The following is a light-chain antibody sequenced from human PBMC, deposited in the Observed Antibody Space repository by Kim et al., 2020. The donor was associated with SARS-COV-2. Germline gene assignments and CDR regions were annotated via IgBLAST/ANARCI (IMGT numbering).Light chain of an antibody. CDR1: NIGGHS. V-gene: IGLV3-21*01. J-gene: IGLJ1*01. CDR3: QVWDTDPDDYA. CDR2: YDS. Sequence: SYELTQQPSVSVATGQTARITRGGNNIGGHSVHWYQQKPGQAPVLVIYYDSDRPSGIPERFSGSKAATTATLTISRVEAGDEAEYYCQVWDTDPDDYASGTRSKLTAL.